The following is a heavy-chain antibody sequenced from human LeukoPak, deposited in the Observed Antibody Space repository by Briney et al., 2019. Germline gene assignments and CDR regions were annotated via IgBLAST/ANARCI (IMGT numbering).Heavy chain of an antibody. V-gene: IGHV3-23*01. Sequence: GGSLRLSCAASGFTVNNNYMSWVRQAPGKGLEWVSSISGSSGSTSYADSVKGRSTISRDNSRNTLYLQMNSLRAEDTAIYYCAKGHSTSYFDSWGQGTLVTVS. CDR1: GFTVNNNY. J-gene: IGHJ4*02. CDR3: AKGHSTSYFDS. D-gene: IGHD1-1*01. CDR2: ISGSSGST.